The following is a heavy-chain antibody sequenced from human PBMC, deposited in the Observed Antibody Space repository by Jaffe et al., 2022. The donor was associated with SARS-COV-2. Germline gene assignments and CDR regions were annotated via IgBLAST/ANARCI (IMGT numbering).Heavy chain of an antibody. V-gene: IGHV3-30-3*01. D-gene: IGHD3-3*01. J-gene: IGHJ6*02. Sequence: QVQLVESGGGVVQPGRSLRLSCAASGFTFSSYAMHWVRQAPGKGLEWVAVISYDGSNKYYADSVKGRFTISRDNSKNTLYLQMNSLRAEDTAVYYCARDPVFGFLEPGGMDVWGQGTTVTVSS. CDR1: GFTFSSYA. CDR2: ISYDGSNK. CDR3: ARDPVFGFLEPGGMDV.